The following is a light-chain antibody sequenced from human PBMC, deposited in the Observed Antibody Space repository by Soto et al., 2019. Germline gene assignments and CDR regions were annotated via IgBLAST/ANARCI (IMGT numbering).Light chain of an antibody. CDR2: DVT. CDR3: SSYTITTSYV. V-gene: IGLV2-14*01. CDR1: TNVVGLYNY. J-gene: IGLJ1*01. Sequence: QSALAQPASVSGSPGQSITISCTGTTNVVGLYNYVSWYQRHPGKAPKLMIYDVTNRPSGVSYRFSGSKSGNTASLTISGLQVEDEAEYYCSSYTITTSYVFGTGTKVTVL.